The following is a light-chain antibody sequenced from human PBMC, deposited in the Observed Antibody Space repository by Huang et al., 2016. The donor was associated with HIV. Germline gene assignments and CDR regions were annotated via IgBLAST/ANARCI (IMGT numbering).Light chain of an antibody. Sequence: DIQMTQSPSSLSASVGDRVTITCRASQNIGTYLNWYQQKPGKAPSLLIYAASSLQSGVPSRFGGGGSGAEVTLTISSLQPEDFATYYCQQTYSAPPYTFAQGTKLEIK. CDR1: QNIGTY. CDR2: AAS. CDR3: QQTYSAPPYT. V-gene: IGKV1-39*01. J-gene: IGKJ2*01.